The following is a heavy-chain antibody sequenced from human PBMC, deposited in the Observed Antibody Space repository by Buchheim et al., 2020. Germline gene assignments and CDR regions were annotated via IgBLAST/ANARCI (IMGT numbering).Heavy chain of an antibody. CDR1: GFSISYYG. D-gene: IGHD2-21*02. CDR2: INSGGTSS. V-gene: IGHV3-23*01. Sequence: DVQLLESGGGLVQPGGSLRLSCAASGFSISYYGMSWVRQAPGKGLEWVSSINSGGTSSDSADSVKGRFTISRDNSKSSPTLLMSNLRADDTAMYYCVKDYGDYYRSDAFHVWGQGT. J-gene: IGHJ3*01. CDR3: VKDYGDYYRSDAFHV.